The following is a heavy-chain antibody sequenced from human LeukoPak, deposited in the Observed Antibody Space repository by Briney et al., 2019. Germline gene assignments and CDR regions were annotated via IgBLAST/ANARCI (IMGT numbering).Heavy chain of an antibody. CDR1: GFTVSSYA. Sequence: GGSLRLSCAAYGFTVSSYAMSWVRQAPGKGQEWVSAISGSGGSTYYADSVKGRFTISRDNSKNTLYLQMNSLRAEDTAVYYCAKDEGTVGATTPFDYWGQGTLVTVSS. CDR2: ISGSGGST. D-gene: IGHD1-26*01. J-gene: IGHJ4*02. CDR3: AKDEGTVGATTPFDY. V-gene: IGHV3-23*01.